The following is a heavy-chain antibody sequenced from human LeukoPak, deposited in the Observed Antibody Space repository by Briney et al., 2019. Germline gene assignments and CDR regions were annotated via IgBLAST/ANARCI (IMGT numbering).Heavy chain of an antibody. V-gene: IGHV4-34*01. D-gene: IGHD6-6*01. CDR3: ARGSIADRLSS. CDR2: INHSGGT. J-gene: IGHJ5*02. CDR1: GGSFSGYY. Sequence: PSETLSLTCAVFGGSFSGYYWSWIRQPPGKRLEWIGEINHSGGTSYTPSLKSRLTMSVDTSKNQFSLRLNSVTAAGTAAYYCARGSIADRLSSWGQGTLVTVSS.